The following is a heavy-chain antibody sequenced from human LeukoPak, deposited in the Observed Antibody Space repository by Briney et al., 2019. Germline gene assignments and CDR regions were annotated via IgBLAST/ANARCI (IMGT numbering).Heavy chain of an antibody. CDR2: VYHSGNT. D-gene: IGHD6-19*01. CDR3: ASTVVAGSIYYFDL. V-gene: IGHV4-59*08. J-gene: IGHJ4*02. Sequence: PPETLSLACTVSGGSISSHFWSWIRQPPGKGLEWIGYVYHSGNTFYNPSLQSRVTISIDSSKNQFSLKLTSVTAADTALYFCASTVVAGSIYYFDLWGQGTLVAVSS. CDR1: GGSISSHF.